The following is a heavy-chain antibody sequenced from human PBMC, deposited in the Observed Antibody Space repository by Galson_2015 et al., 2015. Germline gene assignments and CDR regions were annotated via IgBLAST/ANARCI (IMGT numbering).Heavy chain of an antibody. D-gene: IGHD3-10*01. CDR1: GFTVSSNY. V-gene: IGHV3-53*01. J-gene: IGHJ3*01. CDR2: IYSGGST. CDR3: AKGPLRFAYKRGVYL. Sequence: SLRLSCAASGFTVSSNYMSWVRQAPGKGLEWVSVIYSGGSTYYADSVKGRFTISRDNSKNTLYLQMNSLRAEDTAVYYCAKGPLRFAYKRGVYLWGQGTMVTVSS.